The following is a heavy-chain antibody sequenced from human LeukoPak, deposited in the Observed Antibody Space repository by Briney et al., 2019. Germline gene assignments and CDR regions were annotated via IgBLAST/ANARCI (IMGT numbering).Heavy chain of an antibody. Sequence: ASVKVSCKASGYTFTSYGISWVRQAPGQGLEWMGWISAYNGNTNHAQKLQGRVTMTTDTSTSTAYMELRSLRSDDTAVYYCARDSGRDIVVVPASFDYWAREPWSPSPQ. CDR1: GYTFTSYG. CDR2: ISAYNGNT. D-gene: IGHD2-2*01. J-gene: IGHJ4*02. CDR3: ARDSGRDIVVVPASFDY. V-gene: IGHV1-18*04.